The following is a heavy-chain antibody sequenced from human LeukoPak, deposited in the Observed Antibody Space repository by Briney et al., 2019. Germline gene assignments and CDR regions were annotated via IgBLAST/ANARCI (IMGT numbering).Heavy chain of an antibody. CDR1: GYTFTSYY. J-gene: IGHJ4*02. D-gene: IGHD4/OR15-4a*01. CDR2: INPSGGST. CDR3: ARLETLGLSMGDY. Sequence: ASVKVSCKASGYTFTSYYMHWVRQAPGQGLEWMGIINPSGGSTNHAQKFQGRVTMTRDTSTSTVYMELSSLRSEDTAVYYCARLETLGLSMGDYWGQGTLVTVSS. V-gene: IGHV1-46*01.